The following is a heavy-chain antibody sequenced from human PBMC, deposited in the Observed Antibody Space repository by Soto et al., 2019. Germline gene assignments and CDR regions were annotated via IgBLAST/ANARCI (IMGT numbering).Heavy chain of an antibody. D-gene: IGHD3-9*01. CDR3: ARDRNYDILTGHNRFDP. J-gene: IGHJ5*02. CDR1: GGTFSCYT. V-gene: IGHV1-69*04. Sequence: ASVKVSCKASGGTFSCYTISWVRQAPGQGLEWMGRIIPILGIANYAQKFQGRVTITADKSTSTAYMELSSLRSEDTAVYYCARDRNYDILTGHNRFDPWGQGTLVTVS. CDR2: IIPILGIA.